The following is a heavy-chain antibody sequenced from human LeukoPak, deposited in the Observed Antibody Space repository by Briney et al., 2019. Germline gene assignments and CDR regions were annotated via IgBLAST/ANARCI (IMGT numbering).Heavy chain of an antibody. CDR2: IYYSGST. J-gene: IGHJ2*01. CDR3: ARLRSYPVGYFDL. V-gene: IGHV4-59*08. Sequence: PSETLSLTCTVSGGSISSYYWSWIRQPPGKGLEWIGYIYYSGSTNYNPSLKSRVTISVDTSKNQFSLKLSSVTAADTAVYYCARLRSYPVGYFDLWGRGTLVTVSP. D-gene: IGHD1-26*01. CDR1: GGSISSYY.